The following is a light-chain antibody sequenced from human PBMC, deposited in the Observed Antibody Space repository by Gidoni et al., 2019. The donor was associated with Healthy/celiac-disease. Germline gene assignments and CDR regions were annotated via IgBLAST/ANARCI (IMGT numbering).Light chain of an antibody. J-gene: IGKJ3*01. V-gene: IGKV1-39*01. CDR3: QQSYSTPFT. CDR1: QSISSY. Sequence: DIQMTQSPSSLSASVADRVTITCRASQSISSYLNWYQQKPGKAPKLLIYAASSLQSGVPSRFSGSGSGTDFTLTISSLQPEDFATYYCQQSYSTPFTFGPGTKVDSK. CDR2: AAS.